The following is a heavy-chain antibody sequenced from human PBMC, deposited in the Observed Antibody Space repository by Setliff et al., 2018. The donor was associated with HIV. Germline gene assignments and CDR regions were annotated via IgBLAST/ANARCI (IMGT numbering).Heavy chain of an antibody. D-gene: IGHD6-6*01. CDR3: ARDPTGGAARFDY. V-gene: IGHV1-46*01. J-gene: IGHJ4*02. CDR2: INPSSGDT. CDR1: GYSFTNYY. Sequence: ASVKVSCKASGYSFTNYYIHWVRQAPGQGLEWMGVINPSSGDTLYAQNFQFRLTITADESTNTAYMELSSLKSKDTAVYYCARDPTGGAARFDYWGQGTLVTVSS.